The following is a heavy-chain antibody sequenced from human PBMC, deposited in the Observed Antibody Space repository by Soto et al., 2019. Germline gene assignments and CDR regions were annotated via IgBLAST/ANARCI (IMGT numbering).Heavy chain of an antibody. J-gene: IGHJ6*03. Sequence: GASAKVSCKACGYTYNSYAMHWVRQDTGQRLEWMGWINAGNGNTKYSQKFQGRVTITRNTSASTAYMELSSLRSEDTAVYYCARECSSTSCHSYYYYMDVWGKGTTVTVSS. CDR3: ARECSSTSCHSYYYYMDV. CDR1: GYTYNSYA. V-gene: IGHV1-3*01. CDR2: INAGNGNT. D-gene: IGHD2-2*01.